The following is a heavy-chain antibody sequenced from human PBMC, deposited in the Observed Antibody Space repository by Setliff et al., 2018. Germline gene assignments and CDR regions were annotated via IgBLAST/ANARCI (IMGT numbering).Heavy chain of an antibody. D-gene: IGHD4-17*01. Sequence: GGSLRLSCAASGFTFRSYWMSWVRQAPGKGLEWVANIKKDGSIKDYLDSVRGRFTISRDNAENSLTLQMNSLRVEDTAVYYCSRDLQGSGDYVVDYWGQGTLVTVSS. CDR1: GFTFRSYW. CDR2: IKKDGSIK. V-gene: IGHV3-7*01. CDR3: SRDLQGSGDYVVDY. J-gene: IGHJ4*02.